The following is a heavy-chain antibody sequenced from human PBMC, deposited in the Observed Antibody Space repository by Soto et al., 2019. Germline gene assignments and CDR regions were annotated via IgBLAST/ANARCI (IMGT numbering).Heavy chain of an antibody. Sequence: QVQLVESGGGVVQPGRSLRLSCAASGFTFSSYAMHWVRQAPGKGLEWVAVISYDGSNKYYADSVKGRFTISRDNSKNTLYLQMNSLRAEDTAVDYCARDQGHSDSSGSLDYWGQGTLVTVSS. CDR2: ISYDGSNK. J-gene: IGHJ4*02. CDR3: ARDQGHSDSSGSLDY. V-gene: IGHV3-30-3*01. D-gene: IGHD3-22*01. CDR1: GFTFSSYA.